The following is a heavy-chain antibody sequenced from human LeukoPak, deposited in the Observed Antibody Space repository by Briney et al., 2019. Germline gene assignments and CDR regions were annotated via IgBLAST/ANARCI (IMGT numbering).Heavy chain of an antibody. Sequence: SETLSLTCTVSGGSIRSYYWSWIRQPPGKGLEWIGYIYYSGSTNYNPSLKSRVTIPVDTSKNQFSLKLSSVTAADTAVYYCASDYYYGSGSYRNWGQGTLVTVSS. CDR2: IYYSGST. CDR3: ASDYYYGSGSYRN. J-gene: IGHJ4*02. D-gene: IGHD3-10*01. CDR1: GGSIRSYY. V-gene: IGHV4-59*01.